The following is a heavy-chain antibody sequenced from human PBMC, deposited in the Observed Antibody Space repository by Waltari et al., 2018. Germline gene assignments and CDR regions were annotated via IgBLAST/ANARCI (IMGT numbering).Heavy chain of an antibody. CDR3: ARDRGWLQFDY. J-gene: IGHJ4*02. Sequence: EVQLVESGGGLVHPGGTRSPSCPASGFTFGPAWMNWVRQAPGRGPEWVANIKPDGSGRSYVDFVRGRFTIYRDNAKSSLYLQINSLTVEDTAIYYCARDRGWLQFDYWGQGALVIVSS. CDR2: IKPDGSGR. D-gene: IGHD5-12*01. CDR1: GFTFGPAW. V-gene: IGHV3-7*04.